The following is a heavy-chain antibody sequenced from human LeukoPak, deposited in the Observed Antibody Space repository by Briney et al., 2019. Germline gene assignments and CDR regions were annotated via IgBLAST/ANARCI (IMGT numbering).Heavy chain of an antibody. J-gene: IGHJ4*02. CDR1: GGSSRGHY. D-gene: IGHD3-10*01. CDR3: ARPHYGSGSLDS. CDR2: INHSGST. V-gene: IGHV4-34*01. Sequence: SETLSLTCAVYGGSSRGHYWTWIRQPPGKGLEWIGEINHSGSTTYNPSLNNRVTISVDTSKNQFSLKLTSVTAADTAVYYCARPHYGSGSLDSWGQGTLVTVSS.